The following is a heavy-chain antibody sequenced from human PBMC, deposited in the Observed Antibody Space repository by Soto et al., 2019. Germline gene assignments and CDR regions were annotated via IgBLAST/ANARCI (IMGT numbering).Heavy chain of an antibody. Sequence: EVHLVESGGGLVQPGGSLRLSCAASGFTVGSTYMSWVRQAPGKGLEWVSVFYSDGSTYYADSVKGRFTISRDNSKNTLYLQMNSLRAEDTAVYYCARDLHVSTVTPYVNWFDPWGQGTLVTVSS. CDR3: ARDLHVSTVTPYVNWFDP. D-gene: IGHD3-16*01. CDR2: FYSDGST. J-gene: IGHJ5*02. V-gene: IGHV3-66*01. CDR1: GFTVGSTY.